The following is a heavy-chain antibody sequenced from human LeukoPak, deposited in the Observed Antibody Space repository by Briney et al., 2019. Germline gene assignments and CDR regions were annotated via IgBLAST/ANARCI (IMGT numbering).Heavy chain of an antibody. CDR1: GFTFSSYG. J-gene: IGHJ4*02. V-gene: IGHV3-30*18. Sequence: GGSLRLSCAASGFTFSSYGMHWVRQAPGKGLEWVAVISYDGSNKYYADSVKGRFTISRDNSKNTLYLQMNSLRAEDTAAYYCAKDQGLRLGELLSWGQGTLVTVSS. CDR3: AKDQGLRLGELLS. D-gene: IGHD3-16*01. CDR2: ISYDGSNK.